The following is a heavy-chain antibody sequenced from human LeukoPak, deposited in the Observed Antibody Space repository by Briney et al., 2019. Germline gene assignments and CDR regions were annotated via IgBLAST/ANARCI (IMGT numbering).Heavy chain of an antibody. CDR3: ARGGRSEYYGSASHDY. D-gene: IGHD3-10*01. J-gene: IGHJ4*02. V-gene: IGHV4-34*01. CDR1: GGSFSGYY. Sequence: PSETLSLTCAVYGGSFSGYYWSWIRQPPGKGLEWIGEMNHSGRTNYNPSLKSRFTISVDTSKNQFSLKLSSVPAADTAVYYCARGGRSEYYGSASHDYWGQGTLVTVSS. CDR2: MNHSGRT.